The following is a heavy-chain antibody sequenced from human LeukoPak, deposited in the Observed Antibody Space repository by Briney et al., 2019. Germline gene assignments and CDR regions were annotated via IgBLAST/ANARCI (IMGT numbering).Heavy chain of an antibody. J-gene: IGHJ4*02. D-gene: IGHD3-10*01. CDR1: GGSFSGYY. CDR3: ARGDGVLLWFGEF. Sequence: SETLSLTCAVYGGSFSGYYWSWIRQPPGKGLEWIGEINHSGSTNHNPSLKSRVTISVDTSKNQFSLKLSSVTAADTAVYYCARGDGVLLWFGEFWGQGTLVTVSS. V-gene: IGHV4-34*01. CDR2: INHSGST.